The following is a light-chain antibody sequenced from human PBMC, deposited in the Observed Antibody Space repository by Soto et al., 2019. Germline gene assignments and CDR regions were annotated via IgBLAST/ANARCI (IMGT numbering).Light chain of an antibody. CDR1: QSVSSSY. CDR2: GAS. V-gene: IGKV3-20*01. Sequence: EIVLTQSPGTLSLSPGERATLSCRASQSVSSSYLAWYQQKPGQAPRLLIYGASRRATGIPDRFSGSGSGPDFTLTISRLEPEDFAGYYCQQYGSSPLTVVQGTRLEIK. CDR3: QQYGSSPLT. J-gene: IGKJ5*01.